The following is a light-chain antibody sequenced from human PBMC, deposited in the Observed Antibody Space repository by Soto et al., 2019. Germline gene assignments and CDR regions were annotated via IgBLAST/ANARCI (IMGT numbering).Light chain of an antibody. V-gene: IGKV1-39*01. J-gene: IGKJ3*01. CDR3: QQYSSTPPLIT. CDR2: AAS. Sequence: DLRMTQSPSSLSASVGDRVTITCRASQSIYTYLSWYQQKPGKAPKLLIYAASILQGGVPTRFSGSGSGTEFTLTISSLQPEDFATYYCQQYSSTPPLITFGPGTKVD. CDR1: QSIYTY.